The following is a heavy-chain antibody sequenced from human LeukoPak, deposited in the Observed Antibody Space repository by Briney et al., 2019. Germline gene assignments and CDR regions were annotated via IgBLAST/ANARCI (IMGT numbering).Heavy chain of an antibody. D-gene: IGHD3-22*01. CDR1: GGSISSGDYY. CDR2: IYYSGST. J-gene: IGHJ4*02. V-gene: IGHV4-30-4*01. CDR3: AGSYDSSGYSY. Sequence: SQTLSLTCTVSGGSISSGDYYWSWIRQPPGKGLEWIGYIYYSGSTYYNPSLKSRVTISVDTTKNQFPLKLSSVTAADTAVYYCAGSYDSSGYSYWGQGTLVTVSS.